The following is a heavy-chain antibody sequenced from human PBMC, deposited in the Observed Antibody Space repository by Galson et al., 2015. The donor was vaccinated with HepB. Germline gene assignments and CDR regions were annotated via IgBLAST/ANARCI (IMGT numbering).Heavy chain of an antibody. J-gene: IGHJ1*01. CDR3: ASRLHWSGYYKW. V-gene: IGHV4-39*01. D-gene: IGHD3-3*01. Sequence: SETLSLTCDVSGGSISTSGHYWGWIRQPPGKGLEWIGSIYHNGITHYSASLKSRVTMFVDTSKNQFSLRLNSVTAADTAVYYCASRLHWSGYYKWWGQGILVSVSS. CDR1: GGSISTSGHY. CDR2: IYHNGIT.